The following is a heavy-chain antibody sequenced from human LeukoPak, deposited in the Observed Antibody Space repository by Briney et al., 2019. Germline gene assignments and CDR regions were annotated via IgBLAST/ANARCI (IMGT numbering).Heavy chain of an antibody. CDR3: ARVVPAAPEDY. Sequence: GASVKVSCKASVYTFTSYGMSWVGQAPGQGLEWMGWISAYNGNTNYAQKLKGRVTMTTDTSTSTAYMELRSLRSDDTAVYYCARVVPAAPEDYWGKGTLVTVSS. CDR2: ISAYNGNT. V-gene: IGHV1-18*01. J-gene: IGHJ4*02. CDR1: VYTFTSYG. D-gene: IGHD2-2*01.